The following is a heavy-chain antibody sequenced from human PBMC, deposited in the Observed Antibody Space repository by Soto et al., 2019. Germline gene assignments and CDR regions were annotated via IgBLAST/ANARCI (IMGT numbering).Heavy chain of an antibody. Sequence: LTCSVSGDSIRGGGHYWNWIRQFPGKGLEWIGYVYHSGSTHYNPSLRGRLTISIDTSKNQLSLRLISVTAADTALYYCARDTGLAPTVWGYWGHGTQVTVSS. D-gene: IGHD7-27*01. V-gene: IGHV4-31*03. CDR3: ARDTGLAPTVWGY. CDR1: GDSIRGGGHY. J-gene: IGHJ4*03. CDR2: VYHSGST.